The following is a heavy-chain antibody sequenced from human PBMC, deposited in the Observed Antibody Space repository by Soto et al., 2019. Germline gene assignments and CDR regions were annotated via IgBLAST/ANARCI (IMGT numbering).Heavy chain of an antibody. D-gene: IGHD3-10*01. V-gene: IGHV1-69*02. CDR3: APSYGSGRAHFDY. CDR2: VNPIVGMS. J-gene: IGHJ4*02. Sequence: QVQLVQSGAEVKKPGSSVKVSCTASGGTFNSYTINWVRQAPGQGLEWVGRVNPIVGMSNSAQKFQGRVTITADKSTSKAYMDLTSLKSEDTAVYYCAPSYGSGRAHFDYWGQGTLVTVSS. CDR1: GGTFNSYT.